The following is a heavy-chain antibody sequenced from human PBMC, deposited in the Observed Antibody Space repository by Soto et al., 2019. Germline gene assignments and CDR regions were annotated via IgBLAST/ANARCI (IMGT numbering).Heavy chain of an antibody. D-gene: IGHD2-2*01. J-gene: IGHJ6*01. CDR2: ISYDGSNK. Sequence: GGSLRLSCAASGFTFSSYGMHWVRQAPGKGLEWVAVISYDGSNKYYADSVKGRFTISRDNSKNTLYLQMNSLRAEDTAVYYCAKDQGVVPAASVGGEGMDVWGQGTTVTVSS. V-gene: IGHV3-30*18. CDR3: AKDQGVVPAASVGGEGMDV. CDR1: GFTFSSYG.